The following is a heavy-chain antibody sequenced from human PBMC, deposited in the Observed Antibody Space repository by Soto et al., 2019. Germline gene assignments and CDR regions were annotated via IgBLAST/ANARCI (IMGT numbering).Heavy chain of an antibody. D-gene: IGHD6-13*01. CDR1: GFTFSSYA. CDR2: IGGSGGTT. J-gene: IGHJ5*02. V-gene: IGHV3-23*01. Sequence: GGSLRLFCAASGFTFSSYAMSWVRQAPGKGLEWVSSIGGSGGTTYYADSVKGRFTISRDNSKNTLYLQMNSLRAEDTAVYYCAKSQEYSSSWYDHWFDPWGQGTLVTVSS. CDR3: AKSQEYSSSWYDHWFDP.